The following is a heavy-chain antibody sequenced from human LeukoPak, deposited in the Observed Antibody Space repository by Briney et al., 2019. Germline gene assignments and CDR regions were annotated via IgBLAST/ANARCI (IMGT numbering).Heavy chain of an antibody. J-gene: IGHJ5*02. D-gene: IGHD3-3*01. CDR2: IYYSRST. CDR3: AREDYDFWSGYRWFDP. V-gene: IGHV4-30-4*08. CDR1: GGSISSGDYY. Sequence: SQTLSLTCTVSGGSISSGDYYWSWIRQPPGKGLEWIGYIYYSRSTYYNPSLKSRVTISVDTSKYQFSLKLSSVTAADTAVYYCAREDYDFWSGYRWFDPWGQGTLVTVSS.